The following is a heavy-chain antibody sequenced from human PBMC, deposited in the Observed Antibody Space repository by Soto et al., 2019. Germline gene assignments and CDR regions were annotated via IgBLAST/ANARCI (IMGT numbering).Heavy chain of an antibody. D-gene: IGHD3-10*01. J-gene: IGHJ4*02. CDR1: GGSISSGGYS. CDR3: ARGGSGSYYSGIDY. CDR2: IYHSGST. V-gene: IGHV4-30-2*01. Sequence: PSETLSLTCAVSGGSISSGGYSWSWIRQPPGKGLEWIGYIYHSGSTYYNPSLKSRVTISVDRSKNQFSLKLSSVTAADTAVYYCARGGSGSYYSGIDYWGQGTLVTVSS.